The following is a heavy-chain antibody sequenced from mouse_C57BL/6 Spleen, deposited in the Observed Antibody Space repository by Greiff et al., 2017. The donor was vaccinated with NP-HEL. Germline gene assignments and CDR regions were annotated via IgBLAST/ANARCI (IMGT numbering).Heavy chain of an antibody. J-gene: IGHJ4*01. CDR1: GFTFSDYG. CDR2: ISSGSSTI. V-gene: IGHV5-17*01. Sequence: EVQVVESGGGLVKPGGSLKLSCAASGFTFSDYGMHWVRQAPEKGLEWVAYISSGSSTIYYADTVKGRFTISRDNAKNTLFLQMTSLRSEDTAMYYCARRDGNGAMDYWGQGTSVTVSS. D-gene: IGHD2-1*01. CDR3: ARRDGNGAMDY.